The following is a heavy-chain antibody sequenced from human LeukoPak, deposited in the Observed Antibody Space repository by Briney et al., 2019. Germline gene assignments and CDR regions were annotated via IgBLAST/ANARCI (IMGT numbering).Heavy chain of an antibody. V-gene: IGHV4-38-2*02. Sequence: SETLSLTCTVSGYSISSGYYWGWIRQPPGKGLEWIGSIYHSGSTYYNPSLKSRVTISVDTSKNQFSLKLSSVTAADTDVYYCARDRGPAAAIFDYWGQGTLVTVSS. J-gene: IGHJ4*02. CDR2: IYHSGST. CDR3: ARDRGPAAAIFDY. D-gene: IGHD2-2*01. CDR1: GYSISSGYY.